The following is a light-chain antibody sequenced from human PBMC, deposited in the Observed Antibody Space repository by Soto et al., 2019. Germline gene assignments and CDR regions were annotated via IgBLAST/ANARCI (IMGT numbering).Light chain of an antibody. CDR2: DVT. J-gene: IGLJ2*01. CDR1: SSDVVGYDY. V-gene: IGLV2-14*03. Sequence: QSALTQPASVSGSPGQSITISCTGTSSDVVGYDYVSWYQQHPGKAPKLMIYDVTNRPSGISSRFSGSKSANTASLTISGLQAEDEADYVCSSYSSSTTLVVFGGGTKVTVL. CDR3: SSYSSSTTLVV.